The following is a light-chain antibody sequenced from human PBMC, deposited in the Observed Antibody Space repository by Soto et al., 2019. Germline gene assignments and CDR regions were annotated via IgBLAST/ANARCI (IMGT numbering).Light chain of an antibody. CDR3: ISYTDNNLYV. CDR2: DVT. V-gene: IGLV2-14*01. J-gene: IGLJ1*01. CDR1: SSDVGGYNY. Sequence: QSVLAQPASVSGSPGQSITISCTGTSSDVGGYNYVSWYQQQPGRAPKLMIHDVTYRPPGVSYRFSGSKSGNTASLTISGLQAEDEADYYCISYTDNNLYVFGTGTKVTVL.